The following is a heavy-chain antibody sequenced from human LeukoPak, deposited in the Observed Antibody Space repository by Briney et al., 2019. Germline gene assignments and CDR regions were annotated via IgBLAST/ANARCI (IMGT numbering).Heavy chain of an antibody. V-gene: IGHV5-51*01. J-gene: IGHJ3*02. CDR2: FYPGDSDV. Sequence: GESLKISCKASGYSFTTYWIGWVRQMPGKGLEWMGIFYPGDSDVRYSPSFQGQVTISADKSIGTAYLQWSSLKASDTAMYYCARGGAVERYCSSTSCYWVDAFDIWGQGTMVTVSS. CDR1: GYSFTTYW. D-gene: IGHD2-2*01. CDR3: ARGGAVERYCSSTSCYWVDAFDI.